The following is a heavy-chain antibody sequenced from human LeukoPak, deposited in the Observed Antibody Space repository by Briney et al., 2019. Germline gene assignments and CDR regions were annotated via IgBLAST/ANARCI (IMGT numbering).Heavy chain of an antibody. CDR1: GFTFSSYG. V-gene: IGHV3-33*01. D-gene: IGHD4-17*01. CDR2: IWYDGSNK. J-gene: IGHJ4*02. CDR3: ARDANDYGHDY. Sequence: GGSLRLSCAASGFTFSSYGTHWVRQAPGKGLEWVAVIWYDGSNKYYADSVKGRFTISRDNSKNTLYLQMNSLRAEDTAVYYCARDANDYGHDYWGQGTLVTVSS.